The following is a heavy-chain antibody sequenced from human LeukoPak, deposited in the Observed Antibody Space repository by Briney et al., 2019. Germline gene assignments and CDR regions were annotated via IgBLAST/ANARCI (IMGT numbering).Heavy chain of an antibody. J-gene: IGHJ6*02. Sequence: ASVKVSCKASGSTFTSYGISWVRQAPGQGHGWMGWISAYNGNTNYAQKLQGRVTMTTDTSTSTAYMELRSLRSDDTAVYYCARDGTIFYGMDVGGQGTTVTVSS. V-gene: IGHV1-18*01. CDR3: ARDGTIFYGMDV. D-gene: IGHD3-3*01. CDR1: GSTFTSYG. CDR2: ISAYNGNT.